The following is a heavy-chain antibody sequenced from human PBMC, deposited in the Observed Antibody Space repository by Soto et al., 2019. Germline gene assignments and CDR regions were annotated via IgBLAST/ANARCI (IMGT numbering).Heavy chain of an antibody. CDR1: AGTFSSYA. CDR3: ARGQQLASEYFQH. Sequence: SVKVSCKASAGTFSSYAISWVRQAPGQGLEWMGGIIPIFGTANYAQKFQGRVTITADESTSTAYMELSSLRSEDTAVYYCARGQQLASEYFQHWGQGTLVTVSS. CDR2: IIPIFGTA. V-gene: IGHV1-69*13. J-gene: IGHJ1*01. D-gene: IGHD6-13*01.